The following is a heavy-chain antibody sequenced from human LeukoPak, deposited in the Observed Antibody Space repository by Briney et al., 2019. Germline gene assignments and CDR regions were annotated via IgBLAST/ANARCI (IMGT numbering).Heavy chain of an antibody. D-gene: IGHD6-13*01. J-gene: IGHJ4*02. CDR1: GFTFSSYG. CDR3: ARDGGYSRRVHSDY. CDR2: ISYDGSNK. V-gene: IGHV3-30*03. Sequence: PGGSLRLSCAASGFTFSSYGMHWVRQAPGKGLEWVAVISYDGSNKYYADSVKGRFTISRDNSKNTLYLQMNSLRAEDTAVYYCARDGGYSRRVHSDYWGQGTLVTVSS.